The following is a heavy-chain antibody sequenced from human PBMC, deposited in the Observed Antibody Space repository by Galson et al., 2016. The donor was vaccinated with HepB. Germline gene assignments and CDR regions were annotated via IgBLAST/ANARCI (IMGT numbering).Heavy chain of an antibody. CDR1: GYTFTNYG. J-gene: IGHJ4*02. Sequence: SVKVSCKASGYTFTNYGVTWIRQAPGQGLEWMGWMSGYDGQRRYARKFQGRVTMTTDTSTSTSYMELKGLSSDDTAVYYCARSPWETTNKLADHWGPGTLVTVSP. CDR3: ARSPWETTNKLADH. V-gene: IGHV1-18*04. CDR2: MSGYDGQR. D-gene: IGHD1-26*01.